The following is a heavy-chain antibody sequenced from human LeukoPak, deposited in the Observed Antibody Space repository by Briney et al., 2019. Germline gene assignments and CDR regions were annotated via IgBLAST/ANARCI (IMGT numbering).Heavy chain of an antibody. Sequence: GGSLRLSCAASGFTFSRFWMSWVRQAPGKGLEWVASIKQDGSEKYYVDSVKGRFTISRDNAKNSLYLQMNGLRAEDTAVFYCARDGTYTDYDPDFDIWGQGTLVTVSS. CDR2: IKQDGSEK. V-gene: IGHV3-7*04. J-gene: IGHJ4*02. CDR3: ARDGTYTDYDPDFDI. CDR1: GFTFSRFW. D-gene: IGHD5-12*01.